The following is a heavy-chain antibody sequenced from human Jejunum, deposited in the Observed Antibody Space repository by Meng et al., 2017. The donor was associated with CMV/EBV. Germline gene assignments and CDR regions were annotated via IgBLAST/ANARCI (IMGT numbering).Heavy chain of an antibody. V-gene: IGHV4-39*01. CDR2: FFSTGST. J-gene: IGHJ4*02. CDR3: ARGVFERWLQPVDS. CDR1: GSISIRRYY. Sequence: GSISIRRYYWGWIRQPPGKGLEWIGTFFSTGSTYNNPSLKSRDTISVDTSKNQFSLKLSSVTAADTAVYYCARGVFERWLQPVDSWGQGTLVTVSS. D-gene: IGHD5-24*01.